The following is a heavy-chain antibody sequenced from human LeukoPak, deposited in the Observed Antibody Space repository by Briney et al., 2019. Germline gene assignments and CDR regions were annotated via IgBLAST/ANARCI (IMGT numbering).Heavy chain of an antibody. CDR2: IYYSGST. V-gene: IGHV4-30-4*01. CDR3: ARSVAATDRGYFDY. D-gene: IGHD2-15*01. CDR1: GGSISSGDYY. J-gene: IGHJ4*02. Sequence: PSQTLSLTCTVSGGSISSGDYYWSWIRQPPGKGLEWIGYIYYSGSTYYNPSLKSRVTISVDTSKNQFSLKLSSVTAADTAVYYCARSVAATDRGYFDYWGQGTLVTVSS.